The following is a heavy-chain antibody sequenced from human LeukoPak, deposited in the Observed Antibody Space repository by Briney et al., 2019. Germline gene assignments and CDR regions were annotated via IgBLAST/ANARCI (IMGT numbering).Heavy chain of an antibody. V-gene: IGHV4-34*01. D-gene: IGHD2-15*01. J-gene: IGHJ3*02. CDR2: INHSGST. Sequence: SETLTLTCAAYGGSFSSYYGSWILQPPGKGLEWIGEINHSGSTNYNASLKSRVTISVKTYKNQFSLKLSSVTAADTAVYYCAREEDCSGGICYLGNAFDILGQGTMVTVSS. CDR1: GGSFSSYY. CDR3: AREEDCSGGICYLGNAFDI.